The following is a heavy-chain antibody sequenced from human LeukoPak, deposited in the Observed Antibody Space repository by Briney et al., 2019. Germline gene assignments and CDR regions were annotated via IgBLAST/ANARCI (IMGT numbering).Heavy chain of an antibody. CDR2: INHSGST. CDR3: AREGASCYDY. D-gene: IGHD2-2*01. V-gene: IGHV4-34*01. J-gene: IGHJ4*02. CDR1: GGSFSGYY. Sequence: SETLSLTCAVYGGSFSGYYWSWIRQPPGKGLEWIGEINHSGSTNYNPSLKSRVTISVDTSKNQFSLKLSPVTAADTAVYYCAREGASCYDYWGQGTLVTVSS.